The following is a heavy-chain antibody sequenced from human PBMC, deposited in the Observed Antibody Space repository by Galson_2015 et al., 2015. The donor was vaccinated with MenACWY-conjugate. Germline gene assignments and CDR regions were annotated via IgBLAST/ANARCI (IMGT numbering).Heavy chain of an antibody. D-gene: IGHD2-15*01. V-gene: IGHV1-46*01. CDR3: AKVMLVGGSDGFDI. Sequence: SVKVSCKASGYIFTLYYIHWVRQAPGQGLEWMGTISPSAGITHYAQKFQGRVSMNRDTSTSTVYMELSSLKSDDTAVYYCAKVMLVGGSDGFDIWDQGTMVTVSS. CDR2: ISPSAGIT. J-gene: IGHJ3*02. CDR1: GYIFTLYY.